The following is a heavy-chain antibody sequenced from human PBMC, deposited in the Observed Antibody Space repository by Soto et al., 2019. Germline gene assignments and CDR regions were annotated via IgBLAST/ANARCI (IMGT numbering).Heavy chain of an antibody. CDR1: GFTVSSNY. J-gene: IGHJ6*02. CDR2: IYSGGST. Sequence: EVQRVESGGGLIQPGGSLRLSCAASGFTVSSNYISWVRQAPGKGLELVAVIYSGGSTYYADSVKGRFTISRDNSKNTLYLQMNSLRAEDTAVYYCARVHGDPADPWGYYYYYGMDVWGQGTTVTVSS. V-gene: IGHV3-53*01. CDR3: ARVHGDPADPWGYYYYYGMDV. D-gene: IGHD4-17*01.